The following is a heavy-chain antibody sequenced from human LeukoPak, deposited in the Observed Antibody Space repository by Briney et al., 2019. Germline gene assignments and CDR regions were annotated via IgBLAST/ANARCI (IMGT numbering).Heavy chain of an antibody. D-gene: IGHD5-24*01. V-gene: IGHV1-69*04. CDR2: IIPILGIA. Sequence: SVKVSCKASGGTFSSYAISWVRQAPGQGLEWMGRIIPILGIANYAQKFQGRVTITADKSTSTAYMELSSLRSEDTAVYYCASQRRLQLPPEYNWFDPWGQGTLVTVSS. CDR1: GGTFSSYA. J-gene: IGHJ5*02. CDR3: ASQRRLQLPPEYNWFDP.